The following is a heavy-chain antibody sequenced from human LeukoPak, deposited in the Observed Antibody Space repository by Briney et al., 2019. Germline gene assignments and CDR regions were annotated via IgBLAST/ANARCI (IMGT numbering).Heavy chain of an antibody. D-gene: IGHD2-2*01. V-gene: IGHV3-21*01. CDR3: ARDLYCSSTSCPYGMDV. CDR2: ISSSSSYI. CDR1: GFTFSSYS. Sequence: GGPLRLSCAASGFTFSSYSMNWVRQAPGKGLEWVSSISSSSSYIYYADSVKGRFTISRDNAKNSLYLQMNSLRAEDTAVYYCARDLYCSSTSCPYGMDVWGQGTTVTVSS. J-gene: IGHJ6*02.